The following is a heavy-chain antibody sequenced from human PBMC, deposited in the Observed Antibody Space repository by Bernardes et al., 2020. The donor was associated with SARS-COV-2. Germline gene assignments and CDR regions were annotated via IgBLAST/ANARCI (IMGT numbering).Heavy chain of an antibody. D-gene: IGHD5-18*01. CDR2: IYYSGST. Sequence: SETLSLTCTVSGGSISSSSYYWGWIRQPPGKGLEWIGSIYYSGSTYYNPSLKSRVTISVDTSKNQFSLKLSSVTAADTAVYYCARGGSRATGIQLWFSPPFASGGRGTLVTVPP. CDR3: ARGGSRATGIQLWFSPPFAS. V-gene: IGHV4-39*01. J-gene: IGHJ4*02. CDR1: GGSISSSSYY.